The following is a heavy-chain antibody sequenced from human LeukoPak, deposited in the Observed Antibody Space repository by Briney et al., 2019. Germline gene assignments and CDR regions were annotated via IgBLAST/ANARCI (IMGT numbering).Heavy chain of an antibody. D-gene: IGHD6-19*01. Sequence: SETLSLTCAVPGGSIISHHWSWIRQPPGKGLEWIGYMYYSGSTTYNPSLKTRFTISVATCKKKFSLRLRSVTAADTAVYYCARSIVVAGYVSDYYYYGMDVWGQGTTVTVSS. CDR2: MYYSGST. CDR1: GGSIISHH. V-gene: IGHV4-59*08. J-gene: IGHJ6*02. CDR3: ARSIVVAGYVSDYYYYGMDV.